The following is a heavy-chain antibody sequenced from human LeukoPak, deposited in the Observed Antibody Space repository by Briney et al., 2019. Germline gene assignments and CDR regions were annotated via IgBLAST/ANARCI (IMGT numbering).Heavy chain of an antibody. CDR2: INPNTGAT. V-gene: IGHV1-2*02. CDR3: ARDPVPAIAVDYFDF. CDR1: GYNFTDSY. Sequence: ASVKVSCQASGYNFTDSYIQWVRQAPGQGLQWMGWINPNTGATRYAPRFQGRVTVTTNTSITTAYMELTGLTSDDTALYSCARDPVPAIAVDYFDFWGPGTLVTVSS. J-gene: IGHJ4*02. D-gene: IGHD2-2*01.